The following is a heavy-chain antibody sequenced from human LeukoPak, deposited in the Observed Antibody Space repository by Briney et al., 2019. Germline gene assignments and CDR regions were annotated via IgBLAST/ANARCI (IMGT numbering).Heavy chain of an antibody. CDR3: ARASYSYDINGWVPFDY. Sequence: SETLSLTCTVSGGSISSGSYYWSWIRQPAGKGLEWIGRIYTSGSTNYNPSLKSRVTISGDTSKNQFSLRLSSVTAANTAVYYCARASYSYDINGWVPFDYWGQGTLVTVSS. CDR2: IYTSGST. D-gene: IGHD3-22*01. V-gene: IGHV4-61*02. CDR1: GGSISSGSYY. J-gene: IGHJ4*02.